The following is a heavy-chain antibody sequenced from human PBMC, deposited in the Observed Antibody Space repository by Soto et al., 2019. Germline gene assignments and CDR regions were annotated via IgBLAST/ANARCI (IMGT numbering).Heavy chain of an antibody. CDR3: ARDPAKLGYCSGGSCLGSNWFDP. V-gene: IGHV1-2*02. Sequence: ASVKVSCKASGYTFTGYYMHWVRQAPGQGLEWMGWINPNSGGTNYAQKFQGRVTMTRDTSISTAYMELSRLRSDDTAVYYCARDPAKLGYCSGGSCLGSNWFDPWGQGTLVTVSS. D-gene: IGHD2-15*01. CDR2: INPNSGGT. J-gene: IGHJ5*02. CDR1: GYTFTGYY.